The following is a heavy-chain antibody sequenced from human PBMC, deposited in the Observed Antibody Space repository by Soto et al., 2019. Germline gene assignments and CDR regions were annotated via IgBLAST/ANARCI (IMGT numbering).Heavy chain of an antibody. CDR1: GGSVSGDQNY. CDR3: ATSPRFAFDF. V-gene: IGHV4-61*01. CDR2: ISYSGAT. J-gene: IGHJ3*01. Sequence: QVQLQESGPGLVKPSETLSLTCSVSGGSVSGDQNYWSWIRQSPGKGLEWIGFISYSGATIYNPSLKSRLTISVDRSKNQFSLRLSSVTASDTALYYCATSPRFAFDFWGQGTTVIVSS. D-gene: IGHD3-16*01.